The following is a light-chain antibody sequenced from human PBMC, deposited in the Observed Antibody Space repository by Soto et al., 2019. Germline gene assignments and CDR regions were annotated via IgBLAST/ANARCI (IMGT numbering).Light chain of an antibody. CDR3: QTWGTAIHDVV. J-gene: IGLJ2*01. Sequence: QSVLTQSPSASASLGASVKLTCTLSGGHSTYAIAWHQKQPEKGPRYLMKLNSYGSHNKGDGIPDRFSGSSSGTDRYLTISSLQSDDEADYYCQTWGTAIHDVVFGGGTKLTVL. V-gene: IGLV4-69*01. CDR1: GGHSTYA. CDR2: LNSYGSH.